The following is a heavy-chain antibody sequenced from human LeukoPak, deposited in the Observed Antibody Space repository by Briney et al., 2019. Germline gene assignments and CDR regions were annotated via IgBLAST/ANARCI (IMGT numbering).Heavy chain of an antibody. Sequence: SVKVSCKASGGTFSSYAISWVRQAPGQGLEWMGRIIPIFRIANYAQKFQGRVTITADKSTSTVYMELSSLRSEDTAVYYCARDLTRDGYNHDIRYGMDVWGQGTTVTVSS. J-gene: IGHJ6*02. CDR3: ARDLTRDGYNHDIRYGMDV. V-gene: IGHV1-69*04. CDR1: GGTFSSYA. D-gene: IGHD5-24*01. CDR2: IIPIFRIA.